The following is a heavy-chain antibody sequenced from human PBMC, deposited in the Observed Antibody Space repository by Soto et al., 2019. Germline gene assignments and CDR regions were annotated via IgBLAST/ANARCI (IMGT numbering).Heavy chain of an antibody. CDR1: GYTFTSYD. CDR3: ARPYYGSGNYYYCYYGIDV. D-gene: IGHD3-10*01. J-gene: IGHJ6*02. V-gene: IGHV1-46*01. CDR2: INPSGGST. Sequence: ASVKVSCKASGYTFTSYDINWVRQATGQGLGWMGIINPSGGSTSYAQKFQGRVTMTRDTSTRTVYMELSSLRSEDTAVYYCARPYYGSGNYYYCYYGIDVWGQGTPVTVSS.